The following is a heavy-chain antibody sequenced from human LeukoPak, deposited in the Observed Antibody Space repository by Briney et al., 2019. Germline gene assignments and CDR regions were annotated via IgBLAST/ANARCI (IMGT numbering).Heavy chain of an antibody. V-gene: IGHV3-30*02. J-gene: IGHJ6*03. CDR3: AKRKVIAVAGRDYYYYYREV. CDR2: IRYDGSNK. Sequence: GGSLRLSCAASGFTFSSYGMHWVRQAPGKGLEWVAFIRYDGSNKYYADSVKGRFTISRDNSKNTLYLQMNSLRAEDTAVYYCAKRKVIAVAGRDYYYYYREVWGKGTRVTVSS. CDR1: GFTFSSYG. D-gene: IGHD6-19*01.